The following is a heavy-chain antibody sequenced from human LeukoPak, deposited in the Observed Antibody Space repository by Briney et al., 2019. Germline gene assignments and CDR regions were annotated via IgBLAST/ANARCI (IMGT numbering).Heavy chain of an antibody. CDR1: GFTFSSYR. Sequence: GGSLRLSCAASGFTFSSYRMNWVRQAPGKGLEWVSVIYSGGSTYYADSVKGRFTISRDNSKNTLYLQMNSLRAEDTAVYYCARVGGVAFDIWGQGTMVTVSS. CDR2: IYSGGST. V-gene: IGHV3-53*01. CDR3: ARVGGVAFDI. J-gene: IGHJ3*02. D-gene: IGHD3-16*01.